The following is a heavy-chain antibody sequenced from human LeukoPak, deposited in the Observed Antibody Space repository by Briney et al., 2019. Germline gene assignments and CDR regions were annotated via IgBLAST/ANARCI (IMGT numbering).Heavy chain of an antibody. CDR1: GFTFSSYS. V-gene: IGHV3-48*04. D-gene: IGHD3-9*01. CDR2: ISSSSSTI. J-gene: IGHJ4*02. Sequence: PGGSLRLSCAASGFTFSSYSMNWVRQAPGKGLEWVSYISSSSSTIYYADSVKGRFTISRDNAKNSLYLQMNSLRAEDTAVYYCARSISALRYFDWLPPSYYLDYWGQGTLVTVSS. CDR3: ARSISALRYFDWLPPSYYLDY.